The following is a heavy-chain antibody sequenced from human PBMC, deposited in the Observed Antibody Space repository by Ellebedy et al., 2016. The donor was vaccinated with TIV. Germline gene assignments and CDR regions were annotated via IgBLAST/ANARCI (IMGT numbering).Heavy chain of an antibody. J-gene: IGHJ5*02. CDR1: GFTFSSYA. Sequence: GGSLRLXCAASGFTFSSYAMTWVRQAPGKGLEWVSSISGSGGSTFYADSVKGRFTISRDNSKNTLYLQMNSLRAEDTAVYYCASKIGPGDSGSYPWGQGTLVTVSS. D-gene: IGHD1-26*01. V-gene: IGHV3-23*01. CDR2: ISGSGGST. CDR3: ASKIGPGDSGSYP.